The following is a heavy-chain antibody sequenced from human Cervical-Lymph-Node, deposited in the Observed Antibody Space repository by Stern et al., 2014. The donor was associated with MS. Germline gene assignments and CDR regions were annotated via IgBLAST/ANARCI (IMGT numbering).Heavy chain of an antibody. J-gene: IGHJ4*02. CDR3: AGGHTFDF. CDR1: GYTVTRYY. Sequence: QVQLVQSGAEVRKPGASVKVSCKASGYTVTRYYMHWVRQAPGQGLEWMGIINPSGGSASYAPKLQDRVTMTRDTSTGTFYMELSSLRSEDTAVYYCAGGHTFDFWGQGTLVTVSS. CDR2: INPSGGSA. V-gene: IGHV1-46*04.